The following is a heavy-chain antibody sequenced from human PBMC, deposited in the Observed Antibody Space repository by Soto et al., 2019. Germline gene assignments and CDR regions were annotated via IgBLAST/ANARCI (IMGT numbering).Heavy chain of an antibody. D-gene: IGHD1-26*01. CDR2: ISPGDSET. J-gene: IGHJ4*02. CDR1: GSTINNYW. V-gene: IGHV5-51*01. Sequence: PGESLKISCKGSGSTINNYWIAWVRQMPGEGPEWMGNISPGDSETRYSPSFQGQVTISADKSINTAYLQWSGLRASDTAIYYCATCQVGGPLDYWGQGTLVTGSS. CDR3: ATCQVGGPLDY.